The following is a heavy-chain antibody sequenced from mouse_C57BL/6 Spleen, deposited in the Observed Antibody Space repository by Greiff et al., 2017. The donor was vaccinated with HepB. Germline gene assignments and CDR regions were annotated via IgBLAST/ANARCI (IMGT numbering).Heavy chain of an antibody. V-gene: IGHV1-81*01. J-gene: IGHJ4*01. Sequence: VKLQESGAELARPGASVKLSCKASGYTFTSYGISWVKQRTGQGLEWIGEIYPRSGNTYYNEKFKGKATLTADKSSSTAYMELRSLTSEDSAVYFCARSIITTVVALYYYAMDYWGQGTSVTVSS. CDR2: IYPRSGNT. CDR1: GYTFTSYG. CDR3: ARSIITTVVALYYYAMDY. D-gene: IGHD1-1*01.